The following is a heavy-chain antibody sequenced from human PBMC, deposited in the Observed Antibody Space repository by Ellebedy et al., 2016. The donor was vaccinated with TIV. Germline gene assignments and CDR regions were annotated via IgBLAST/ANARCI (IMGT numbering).Heavy chain of an antibody. CDR1: GFTFSDYY. CDR2: ISSSSSYT. J-gene: IGHJ6*02. D-gene: IGHD2-2*03. Sequence: GESLKISXAASGFTFSDYYMSWIRQAPGKGLEWVSYISSSSSYTNYADSVKGRFTISRDNAKNSLYLQMNSLRAEDTAVYYCASRHLLDPDYYYGMDVWGQGTTVTVSS. CDR3: ASRHLLDPDYYYGMDV. V-gene: IGHV3-11*06.